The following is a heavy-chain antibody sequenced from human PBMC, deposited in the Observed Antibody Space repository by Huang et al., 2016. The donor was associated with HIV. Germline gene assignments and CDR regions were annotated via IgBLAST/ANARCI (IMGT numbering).Heavy chain of an antibody. V-gene: IGHV1-2*02. CDR2: INPKRGCT. J-gene: IGHJ4*02. CDR1: N. CDR3: ARDWSFGSSTSPAD. Sequence: QVQLVQSGAEVKNPGASVRVSCKASNIHWVRQAPGQGLEWMGWINPKRGCTIYAQRFQGRITMTRDTTSSTVHMDLRRIQSDDTAVYFCARDWSFGSSTSPADWGQGTLVTVSS. D-gene: IGHD6-6*01.